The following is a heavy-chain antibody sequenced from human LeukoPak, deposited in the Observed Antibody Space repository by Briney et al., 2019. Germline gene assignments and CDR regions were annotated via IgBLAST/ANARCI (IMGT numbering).Heavy chain of an antibody. Sequence: SETLSLTCTVSGGSISSSSYYWGWIRQPPGKGLEWIASIYFSGNTYYNPSLKSRVTISVDTSKNQFSQKLSSVTAADTAVYYCAKWAETLNAFDVWGQGTMVTVSS. D-gene: IGHD2-8*01. V-gene: IGHV4-39*01. CDR3: AKWAETLNAFDV. J-gene: IGHJ3*01. CDR2: IYFSGNT. CDR1: GGSISSSSYY.